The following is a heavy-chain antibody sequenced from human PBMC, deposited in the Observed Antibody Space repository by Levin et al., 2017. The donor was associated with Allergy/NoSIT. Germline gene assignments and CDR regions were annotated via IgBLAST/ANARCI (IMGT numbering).Heavy chain of an antibody. D-gene: IGHD3-22*01. Sequence: GGSLRLSCAASGFTFSTYGMQWVRQAPGKGLEWVAVIGNDGSVKYYADAVKGRFTLSRDNSKNTVYLQMDSLTSEDTSIYYCTKEYSHDNWYFELWGRGTLVTVSS. V-gene: IGHV3-30*02. CDR2: IGNDGSVK. CDR3: TKEYSHDNWYFEL. J-gene: IGHJ2*01. CDR1: GFTFSTYG.